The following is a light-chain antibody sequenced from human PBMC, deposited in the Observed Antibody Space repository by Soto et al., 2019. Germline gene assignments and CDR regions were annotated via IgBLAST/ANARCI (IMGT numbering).Light chain of an antibody. J-gene: IGKJ3*01. CDR1: QSVSSSS. CDR3: QQDSRLPIFT. CDR2: GAS. V-gene: IGKV3-20*01. Sequence: EIVLTQSPGTLSWSPGERATLSCRASQSVSSSSLAWYQQKPGQATRLLIYGASSRVTGIPDRFSCSGSGTYITLTISRLEPEDFAVYYCQQDSRLPIFTVGPGTKVDI.